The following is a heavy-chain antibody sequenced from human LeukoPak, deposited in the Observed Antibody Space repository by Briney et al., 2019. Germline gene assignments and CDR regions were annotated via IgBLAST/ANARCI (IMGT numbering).Heavy chain of an antibody. CDR2: IYTSGST. J-gene: IGHJ5*02. CDR1: GGSISSGSHY. V-gene: IGHV4-61*02. Sequence: PSETLSLTCTVSGGSISSGSHYWSWIRQPAGKGLEWIGRIYTSGSTNYNPSLKSRVTISVDTSKNQSSLKLSSVTAADTAVYYCARDDSSGYWKGNWFDPWGQGTLVTVSS. CDR3: ARDDSSGYWKGNWFDP. D-gene: IGHD3-22*01.